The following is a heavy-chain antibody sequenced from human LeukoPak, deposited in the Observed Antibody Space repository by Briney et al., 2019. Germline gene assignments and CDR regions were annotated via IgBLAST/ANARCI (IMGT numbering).Heavy chain of an antibody. CDR3: ARHSSGSNTAFDI. Sequence: SETLSLTCTVSGVSISSYYWSCIRQPPGKGLEWIWYIYYSGGTDYNPSLKSPVTISVDTSKNQLSLKLNSVTAADTAMYYCARHSSGSNTAFDIWGQGTMVTVSS. D-gene: IGHD3-10*01. CDR2: IYYSGGT. V-gene: IGHV4-59*08. J-gene: IGHJ3*02. CDR1: GVSISSYY.